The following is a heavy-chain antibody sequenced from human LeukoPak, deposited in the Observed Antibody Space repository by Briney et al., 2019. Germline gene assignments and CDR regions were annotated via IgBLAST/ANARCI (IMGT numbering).Heavy chain of an antibody. CDR3: ARRSPSSGYNGIDY. CDR1: GFTFSSYS. D-gene: IGHD3-22*01. CDR2: ISSSSSYI. Sequence: TGGSLRLSCAASGFTFSSYSMNWVRQAPGKGLEWVSSISSSSSYIYYADSVKGRFTISRDNAKNSLYLQMNSLRAEDTAVYYCARRSPSSGYNGIDYWGQGTLVTVSS. V-gene: IGHV3-21*01. J-gene: IGHJ4*02.